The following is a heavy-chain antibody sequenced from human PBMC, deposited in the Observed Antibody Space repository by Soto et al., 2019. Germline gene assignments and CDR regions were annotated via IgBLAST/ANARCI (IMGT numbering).Heavy chain of an antibody. CDR1: GFTFSSYA. V-gene: IGHV3-23*01. J-gene: IGHJ3*02. CDR3: AKDNNLVVVPGYAFDI. CDR2: VSGGAGST. Sequence: GGSLRLSCIASGFTFSSYAMNWVRQAPGKGLEWVSAVSGGAGSTYYANSVKGRFTISRDNSKNTLYLQMNSLRAEDTAVYYCAKDNNLVVVPGYAFDIWGQGTRSPSPQ. D-gene: IGHD2-15*01.